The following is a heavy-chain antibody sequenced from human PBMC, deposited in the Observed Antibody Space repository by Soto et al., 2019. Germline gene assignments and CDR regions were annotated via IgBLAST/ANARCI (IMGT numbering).Heavy chain of an antibody. Sequence: ASVKVSCKASGYTFPSYGISWVRQAPGQGLEWMGWISAYNGNTNYAQKLQGRVTMTTDTSTSTAYMELRSLRSDDTAVYYCARVKSATVTVDAFDIWGQGTMVTVSS. V-gene: IGHV1-18*01. D-gene: IGHD4-17*01. CDR2: ISAYNGNT. J-gene: IGHJ3*02. CDR3: ARVKSATVTVDAFDI. CDR1: GYTFPSYG.